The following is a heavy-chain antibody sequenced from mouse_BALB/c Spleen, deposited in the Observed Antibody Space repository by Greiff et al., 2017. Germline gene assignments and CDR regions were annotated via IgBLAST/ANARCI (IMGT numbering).Heavy chain of an antibody. D-gene: IGHD1-1*01. Sequence: EVQLQESGPGLVKPSQSLSLTCTVTGYSITSDYAWNWIRQFPGNKLEWMGYISYSGSTSYNPSLKSRISITRDTSKNQFFLQLNSVTTEDTATYYCASPLIGYWGQGTTLTVSS. CDR3: ASPLIGY. V-gene: IGHV3-2*02. CDR2: ISYSGST. J-gene: IGHJ2*01. CDR1: GYSITSDYA.